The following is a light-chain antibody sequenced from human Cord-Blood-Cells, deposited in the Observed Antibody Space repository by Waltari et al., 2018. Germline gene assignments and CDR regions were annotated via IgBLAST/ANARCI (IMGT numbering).Light chain of an antibody. CDR3: QQNYTTPLT. V-gene: IGKV1-39*01. CDR2: AAS. Sequence: IQMTRPPPSLSPSLGDRLPTTCRASQSINRELDWYQQKPGKAPTLLIYAASSLQSGVSSRFSGSGSGTDFTLTISSLQPEDVATYYCQQNYTTPLTFGGGTKVEIK. J-gene: IGKJ4*01. CDR1: QSINRE.